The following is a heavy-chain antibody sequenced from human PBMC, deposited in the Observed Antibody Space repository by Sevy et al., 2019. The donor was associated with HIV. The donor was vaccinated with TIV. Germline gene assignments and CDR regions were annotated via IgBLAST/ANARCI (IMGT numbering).Heavy chain of an antibody. CDR3: HSSGWYPTDY. J-gene: IGHJ4*02. Sequence: GGSLRLSCAASGFTFSGSAMHWVRQASGKGLEWVGRIRSKANSYATAYAASVKGRFTISRDDSKNTAYLQMNSLKTEDTAVYYYHSSGWYPTDYWGQGTLVTVSS. D-gene: IGHD6-19*01. CDR1: GFTFSGSA. CDR2: IRSKANSYAT. V-gene: IGHV3-73*01.